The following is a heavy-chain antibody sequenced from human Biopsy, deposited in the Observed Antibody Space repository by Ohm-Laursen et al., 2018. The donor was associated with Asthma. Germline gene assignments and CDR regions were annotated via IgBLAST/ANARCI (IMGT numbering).Heavy chain of an antibody. CDR3: ARGLDYSGRSGFDY. Sequence: SLRLSCAASGFTFSSYGMDWVRQAPGKGLEGVALMSCDGSITDYADSVKGRFTISRDNSMNTLYLNMNSLRAEDTAVYYGARGLDYSGRSGFDYWGQGTLVTVSS. CDR1: GFTFSSYG. J-gene: IGHJ4*02. D-gene: IGHD3-10*01. CDR2: MSCDGSIT. V-gene: IGHV3-33*05.